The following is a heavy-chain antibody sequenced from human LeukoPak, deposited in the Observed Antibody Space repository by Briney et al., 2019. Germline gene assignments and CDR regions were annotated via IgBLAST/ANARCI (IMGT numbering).Heavy chain of an antibody. CDR2: INHSGST. CDR1: GGSFSGYY. J-gene: IGHJ5*02. CDR3: ARCTVGATDWFDP. D-gene: IGHD1-26*01. Sequence: PSETLSLTCAVYGGSFSGYYWSWIRQPPGKGLEWIGEINHSGSTNYNPSLKSRVTISVDTSKNQFSLKLSSVTAADTAVYYCARCTVGATDWFDPWGQGTLVTVSS. V-gene: IGHV4-34*01.